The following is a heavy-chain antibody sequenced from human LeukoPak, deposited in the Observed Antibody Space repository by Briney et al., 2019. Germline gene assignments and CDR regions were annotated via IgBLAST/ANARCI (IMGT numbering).Heavy chain of an antibody. Sequence: ASVKVSCKASGYTFTSYGISWVRQAPGQGLEWMGWISAYNGNTNYAQKPQGRVTMTTDTSTSTAYMELRSLRSDDTAVYYCARVGYDYYDSSGYYLRLYYFDYWGQGTLVTVSS. J-gene: IGHJ4*02. V-gene: IGHV1-18*01. CDR2: ISAYNGNT. CDR1: GYTFTSYG. D-gene: IGHD3-22*01. CDR3: ARVGYDYYDSSGYYLRLYYFDY.